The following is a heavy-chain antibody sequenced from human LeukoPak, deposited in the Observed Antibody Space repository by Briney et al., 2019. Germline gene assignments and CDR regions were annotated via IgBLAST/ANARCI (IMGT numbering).Heavy chain of an antibody. J-gene: IGHJ5*02. CDR1: GGSISSYY. CDR3: ARGFIWSGYKWFDP. Sequence: SETLSLTCTVSGGSISSYYWSWIRQPAGKGLEWIGRIYTSGSTNYNPSLKSRVTISVDTSKNQFSLKLSSVTAADTAVYYCARGFIWSGYKWFDPWGQGTLVTVSS. D-gene: IGHD3-3*01. CDR2: IYTSGST. V-gene: IGHV4-4*07.